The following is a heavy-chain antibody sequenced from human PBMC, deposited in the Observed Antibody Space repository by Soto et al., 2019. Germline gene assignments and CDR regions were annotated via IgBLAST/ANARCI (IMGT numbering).Heavy chain of an antibody. CDR1: GGTFSSYA. D-gene: IGHD2-2*01. V-gene: IGHV1-69*13. J-gene: IGHJ6*02. Sequence: GASVKVSCKASGGTFSSYAISWVRQAPGQGLEWMGGIIPILGTANYAQKFQGRVTITADESTSTAYMELSSLRSEDTAVYYCARADCSSTSCYAPIYYYYGMDVWGQGTTVTVSS. CDR2: IIPILGTA. CDR3: ARADCSSTSCYAPIYYYYGMDV.